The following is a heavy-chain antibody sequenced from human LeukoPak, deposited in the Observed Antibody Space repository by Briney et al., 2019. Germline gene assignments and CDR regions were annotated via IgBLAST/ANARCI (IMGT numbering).Heavy chain of an antibody. CDR2: ISAYNGNT. CDR1: GGTFSSYA. Sequence: ASVKVSCKASGGTFSSYAISWVRQAPGQGLEWMGWISAYNGNTNYAQKLQGRVTMTTDTSTSTAYMELRSLRSDDTAVYYCARDSSGRFDPWGQGTLVTVSS. D-gene: IGHD3-22*01. V-gene: IGHV1-18*01. J-gene: IGHJ5*02. CDR3: ARDSSGRFDP.